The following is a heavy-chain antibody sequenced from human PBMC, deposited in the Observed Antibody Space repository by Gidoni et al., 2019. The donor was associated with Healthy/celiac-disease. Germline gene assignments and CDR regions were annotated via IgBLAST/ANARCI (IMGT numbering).Heavy chain of an antibody. CDR3: ASGLLNYYDSSGYRDY. CDR2: IYHSEST. J-gene: IGHJ4*02. CDR1: GGFTGSSYW. Sequence: QVPPHESGPGLVKPSGTLPPTCAGPGGFTGSSYWWSWVRQPPGEGRELIGEIYHSESTNNTPSVKGQVTISVDKSKDQFSLKLNSVTATDTAVYYCASGLLNYYDSSGYRDYWGQGTLVTVSS. V-gene: IGHV4-4*02. D-gene: IGHD3-22*01.